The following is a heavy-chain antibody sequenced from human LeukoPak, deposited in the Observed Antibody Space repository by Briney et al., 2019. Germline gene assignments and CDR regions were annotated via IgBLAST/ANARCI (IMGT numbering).Heavy chain of an antibody. D-gene: IGHD2-8*02. CDR1: GYMFSNYG. V-gene: IGHV1-18*01. CDR2: IRVYNGNT. CDR3: ARASAHWSDY. Sequence: ASVKVSCKXSGYMFSNYGISWVRQAPGQGLEWMGRIRVYNGNTNYSQKFQGRLTMTTDTSTSTAYMELRSLTSDDTAIYYCARASAHWSDYWGQGTLVIVSS. J-gene: IGHJ4*02.